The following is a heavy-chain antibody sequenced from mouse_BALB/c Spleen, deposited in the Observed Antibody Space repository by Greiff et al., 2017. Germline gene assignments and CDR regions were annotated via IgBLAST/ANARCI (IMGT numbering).Heavy chain of an antibody. Sequence: QVQLKESGPDLVAPSQSLSITCTVSGFSLTSYGVHWVRQPPGKGLEWLVVIWSDGSTTYNSALKSRLSISKDNSKSQVFLKMNSLQTDDTAMYYCARHKEATTVVARDAMDYWGQGTSVTVSS. CDR3: ARHKEATTVVARDAMDY. CDR2: IWSDGST. V-gene: IGHV2-6-2*01. D-gene: IGHD1-1*01. J-gene: IGHJ4*01. CDR1: GFSLTSYG.